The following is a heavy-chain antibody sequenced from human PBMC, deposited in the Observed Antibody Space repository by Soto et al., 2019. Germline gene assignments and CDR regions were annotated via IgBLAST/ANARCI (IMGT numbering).Heavy chain of an antibody. CDR1: GYTFTSYA. Sequence: ASVKVSCKASGYTFTSYAMHWVRQAPGQRLEWMGWINAGNGNTKYSQKFQGRVTITRDTSASTAYMELSSLRSEDTAVYYCARDLPDLNYYGSGSYFLSRSVGWFDPWGQGTLVTVSS. J-gene: IGHJ5*02. V-gene: IGHV1-3*01. D-gene: IGHD3-10*01. CDR3: ARDLPDLNYYGSGSYFLSRSVGWFDP. CDR2: INAGNGNT.